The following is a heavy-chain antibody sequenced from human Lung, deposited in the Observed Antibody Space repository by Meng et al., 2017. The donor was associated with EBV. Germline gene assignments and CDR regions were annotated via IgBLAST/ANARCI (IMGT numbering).Heavy chain of an antibody. V-gene: IGHV4-34*01. CDR1: GGSFSGYY. CDR2: INHSGST. D-gene: IGHD3-22*01. Sequence: QGELQHWGAGLLKPSETLSRTCVVYGGSFSGYYWSWIRQPPGKGLEWSGEINHSGSTNYNPSLKSRVTISVDTSKNQFSLKLSSVTAADTAVYYCARGRIIGDSSGYSDYWGQGTLVTVSS. CDR3: ARGRIIGDSSGYSDY. J-gene: IGHJ4*02.